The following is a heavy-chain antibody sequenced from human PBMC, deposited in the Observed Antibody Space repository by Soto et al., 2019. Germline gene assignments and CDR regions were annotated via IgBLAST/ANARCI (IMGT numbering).Heavy chain of an antibody. Sequence: SETLSLTCTVSGGSISSGGYYWIWIRQPPGKGLEWIGEINHSGSTNHNPSLKSRVTISVDTSKNQFSLKLSFVTAADTAVYYCARVTGRYYYGMDVWGQGTTVTVSS. V-gene: IGHV4-39*07. CDR2: INHSGST. CDR1: GGSISSGGYY. J-gene: IGHJ6*02. CDR3: ARVTGRYYYGMDV.